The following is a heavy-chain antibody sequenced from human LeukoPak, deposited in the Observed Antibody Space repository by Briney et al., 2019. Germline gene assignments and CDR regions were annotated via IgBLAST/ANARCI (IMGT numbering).Heavy chain of an antibody. D-gene: IGHD6-13*01. CDR1: GFIFSNYE. CDR3: ARARIAAPLLDY. Sequence: GGSLRLSCVASGFIFSNYEMNWVRQTRGKGLEWVSYISDHGKSRNYVDSVKGRFTISRDNAKNSLYLQMNSLRVEDTAIYFCARARIAAPLLDYWGQGTLVTVSS. J-gene: IGHJ4*02. V-gene: IGHV3-48*03. CDR2: ISDHGKSR.